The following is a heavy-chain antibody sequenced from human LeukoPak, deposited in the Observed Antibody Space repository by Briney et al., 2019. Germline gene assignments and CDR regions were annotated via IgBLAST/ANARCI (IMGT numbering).Heavy chain of an antibody. D-gene: IGHD3-22*01. V-gene: IGHV3-23*01. CDR2: ISGSGGST. CDR1: GFTFSSYG. Sequence: GGTLRLSCAASGFTFSSYGMSWVRQAPGKGLEWVSAISGSGGSTYYADSVKGRFTISRDNSKNTLYLQMNSLRAEDTAVYYCAKDVNYYDSSGYSIFQHWGQGTLVTVSS. CDR3: AKDVNYYDSSGYSIFQH. J-gene: IGHJ1*01.